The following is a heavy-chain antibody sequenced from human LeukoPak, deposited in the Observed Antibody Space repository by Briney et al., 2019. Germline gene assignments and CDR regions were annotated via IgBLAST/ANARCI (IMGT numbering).Heavy chain of an antibody. CDR2: IYYSGST. V-gene: IGHV4-31*03. Sequence: SETLSLTCTVSGGSISSGGYSWSWIRQHPGKGLEWIGYIYYSGSTYYNPSLKSRVTISVDTSKNQFSLKLSSVTAADTAVYYCARKDSSGWYALEDAFDTWGQGTMVTVSS. D-gene: IGHD6-19*01. CDR1: GGSISSGGYS. CDR3: ARKDSSGWYALEDAFDT. J-gene: IGHJ3*02.